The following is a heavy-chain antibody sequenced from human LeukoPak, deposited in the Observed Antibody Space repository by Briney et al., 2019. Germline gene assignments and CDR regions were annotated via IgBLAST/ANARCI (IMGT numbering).Heavy chain of an antibody. D-gene: IGHD6-19*01. CDR3: TRKQWVEYYFDS. CDR1: GDSITNDNHY. J-gene: IGHJ4*02. Sequence: SETLSLTXTVSGDSITNDNHYWSWIRQPAGKGLEWIGRISATGNTNYNPSLKSRVTISADTSKNQFSLRLSSVTAADTAVYYCTRKQWVEYYFDSWGQGTLVTVSS. CDR2: ISATGNT. V-gene: IGHV4-61*02.